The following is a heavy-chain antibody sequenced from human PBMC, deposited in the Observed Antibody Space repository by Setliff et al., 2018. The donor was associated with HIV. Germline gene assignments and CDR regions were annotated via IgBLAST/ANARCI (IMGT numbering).Heavy chain of an antibody. J-gene: IGHJ5*02. D-gene: IGHD1-7*01. CDR1: GYSISSGYY. V-gene: IGHV4-38-2*02. Sequence: SETLSLTCTVSGYSISSGYYWGWIRQPPGKGLEWIGSIYHSGSTYYNPSLKSRVTISIDTSKNQFSLKLTSVTAADTAVYYCARLPGTTSPHVGWFDPWGQGTLVTVSS. CDR2: IYHSGST. CDR3: ARLPGTTSPHVGWFDP.